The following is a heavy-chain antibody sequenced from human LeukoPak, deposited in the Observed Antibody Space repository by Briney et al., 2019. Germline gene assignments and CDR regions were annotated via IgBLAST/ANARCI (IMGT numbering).Heavy chain of an antibody. CDR3: ARGLRIEMATTRLFDY. D-gene: IGHD5-12*01. CDR2: INHSGST. V-gene: IGHV4-34*01. J-gene: IGHJ4*02. Sequence: SETLSLTCAVYGGSFSGYYWSWIRQPPGKGLEWIGEINHSGSTNYNPSLKSRVTISVDTSKNQFSLKLSSVTAADTAVYYCARGLRIEMATTRLFDYWGQGTLVTVSS. CDR1: GGSFSGYY.